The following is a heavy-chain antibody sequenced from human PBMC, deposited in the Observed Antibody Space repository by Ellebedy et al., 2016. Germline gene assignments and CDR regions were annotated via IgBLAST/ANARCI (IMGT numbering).Heavy chain of an antibody. J-gene: IGHJ4*02. V-gene: IGHV4-59*12. CDR1: GGSISSYY. CDR2: IYYSGST. Sequence: SETLSLTXTVSGGSISSYYWSWIRQPPGKGLEWIGYIYYSGSTKYNPSLKSRLTISVDTSKNHLSLKLSSVTAADTAVYYCARGHIYGHFDYWGQGTLVTVSS. D-gene: IGHD5-18*01. CDR3: ARGHIYGHFDY.